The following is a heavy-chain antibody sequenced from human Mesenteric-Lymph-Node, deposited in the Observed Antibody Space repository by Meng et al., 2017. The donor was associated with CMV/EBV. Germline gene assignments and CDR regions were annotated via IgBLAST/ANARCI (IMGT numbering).Heavy chain of an antibody. CDR3: ARGPLRFFDY. CDR1: GWSFTGYC. V-gene: IGHV4-34*01. Sequence: SLTCAIYGWSFTGYCWSWIRQPPGKGLEWIGEINQSGTTNYNPSLKSRITISVDTSKNQFSLKMRSVTAADTAVYFCARGPLRFFDYWGQGTLVTVSS. CDR2: INQSGTT. J-gene: IGHJ4*02. D-gene: IGHD4-17*01.